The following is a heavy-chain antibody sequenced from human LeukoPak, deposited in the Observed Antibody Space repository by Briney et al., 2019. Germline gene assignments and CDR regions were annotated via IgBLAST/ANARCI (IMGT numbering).Heavy chain of an antibody. J-gene: IGHJ3*02. V-gene: IGHV4-34*01. D-gene: IGHD2-21*01. CDR3: ARAYCGGDCYYRAFDI. CDR2: INHSGST. Sequence: PSETLSLTCAVYGGSFSGYYWSWIRQPPGKGLEWIGEINHSGSTNYNPSLKSRVTISVDTSKNQFSLKLSSVTAAATAVYYCARAYCGGDCYYRAFDIWGQGTMVTVSS. CDR1: GGSFSGYY.